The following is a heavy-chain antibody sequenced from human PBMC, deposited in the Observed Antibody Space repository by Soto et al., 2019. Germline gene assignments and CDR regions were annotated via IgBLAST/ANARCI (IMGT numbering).Heavy chain of an antibody. J-gene: IGHJ4*02. D-gene: IGHD3-10*01. V-gene: IGHV3-30*03. CDR1: GFPFSSYG. Sequence: QVQLVESGGGVVQPGRSLRLSCAASGFPFSSYGMHWVREAPGKGLEWVAVISYDGSNKYYADSVKGGFTISRDNSARALYVQMNSLGPEDTGLYYCVGGQYYFDYRGQGTLVTVSP. CDR3: VGGQYYFDY. CDR2: ISYDGSNK.